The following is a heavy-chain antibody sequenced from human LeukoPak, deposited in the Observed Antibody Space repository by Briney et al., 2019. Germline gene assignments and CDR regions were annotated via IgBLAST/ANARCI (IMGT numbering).Heavy chain of an antibody. J-gene: IGHJ4*02. V-gene: IGHV3-23*01. CDR2: ISGGGGST. CDR3: GRGRDFDY. CDR1: GFTFSSYA. Sequence: GGSLRLSCAASGFTFSSYAMSWVRQAPGKGLEWVSTISGGGGSTYYADSVKGRFIISRDISKNTLCLQMNSLRADDTAVYYCGRGRDFDYWGQGTLVTVSS.